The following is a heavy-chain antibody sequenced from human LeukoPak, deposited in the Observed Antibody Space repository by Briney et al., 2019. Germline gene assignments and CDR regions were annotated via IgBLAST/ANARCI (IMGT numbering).Heavy chain of an antibody. V-gene: IGHV4-59*01. CDR3: ARGGGTTVPPGYFYYYMDV. Sequence: SETLSLTCTVSGGSISSYYWSWIRQPPGKGLEWIGYNYYSGSTNYNPSLKSRVTISIDTSQIQFSLKLSYVTAADTAVYYCARGGGTTVPPGYFYYYMDVWGNGTTVTVSS. CDR2: NYYSGST. J-gene: IGHJ6*03. CDR1: GGSISSYY. D-gene: IGHD4-17*01.